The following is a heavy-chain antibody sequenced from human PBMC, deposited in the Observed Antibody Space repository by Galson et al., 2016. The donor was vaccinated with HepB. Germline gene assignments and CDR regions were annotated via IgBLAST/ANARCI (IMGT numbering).Heavy chain of an antibody. J-gene: IGHJ6*02. CDR3: VKHPVTTFDILTEYDGDV. V-gene: IGHV3-33*06. CDR1: GFTFRSFG. D-gene: IGHD3-9*01. Sequence: SLRLSCAASGFTFRSFGMHWVRQAPGKGLEWVTFIWYDGSHKYYADSVKGRFTIFRDNSKKTLYLQLKSLRAEDTANYYCVKHPVTTFDILTEYDGDVWGQGTTVYVSS. CDR2: IWYDGSHK.